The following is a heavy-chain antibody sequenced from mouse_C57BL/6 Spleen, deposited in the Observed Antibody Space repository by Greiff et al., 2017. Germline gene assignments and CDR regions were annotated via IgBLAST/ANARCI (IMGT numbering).Heavy chain of an antibody. D-gene: IGHD2-4*01. CDR3: ARAYDYDDGRAWFAY. Sequence: QVQLKESGPGILQSSQTLSLTCSFPGFPLSPPGLGLSWIRQPSGKVLEWLAPIYWDVDKRYNPSLKGRLTISKDTSRNQVFLKITSVDTADTATYYCARAYDYDDGRAWFAYWGQGTLVTVSA. CDR2: IYWDVDK. V-gene: IGHV8-12*01. J-gene: IGHJ3*01. CDR1: GFPLSPPGLG.